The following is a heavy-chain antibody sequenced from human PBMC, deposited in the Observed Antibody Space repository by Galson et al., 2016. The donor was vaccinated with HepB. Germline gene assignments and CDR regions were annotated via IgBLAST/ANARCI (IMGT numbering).Heavy chain of an antibody. J-gene: IGHJ4*02. CDR1: GFTFSRHW. Sequence: SLRLSCAASGFTFSRHWMYWVRQAPGKGLVWVSQINSDGSNINYADSMKGRFTISRDNADNTLYLQTNSLRGDDTAVYYCSTLRDFWSGWGQGTLVTVSP. D-gene: IGHD3-3*01. CDR2: INSDGSNI. V-gene: IGHV3-74*01. CDR3: STLRDFWSG.